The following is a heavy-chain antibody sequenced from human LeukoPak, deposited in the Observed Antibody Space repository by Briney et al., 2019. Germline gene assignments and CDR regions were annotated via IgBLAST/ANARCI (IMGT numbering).Heavy chain of an antibody. Sequence: SETLSLTCAVYGGSLSGYYWSWIRQPPGKGLEWIGYIYYSGSTNYNPSLKSRVTISVDTSKNQFSLRLRSVTAADTAVYFCARGRVSSSTWYSTYYYFFYMDFWGKGTTVTVSS. CDR3: ARGRVSSSTWYSTYYYFFYMDF. J-gene: IGHJ6*03. V-gene: IGHV4-59*01. D-gene: IGHD4-11*01. CDR1: GGSLSGYY. CDR2: IYYSGST.